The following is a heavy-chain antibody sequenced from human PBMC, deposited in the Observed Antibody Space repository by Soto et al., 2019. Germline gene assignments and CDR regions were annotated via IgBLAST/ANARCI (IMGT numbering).Heavy chain of an antibody. CDR3: ARDNARVVYAIVGPFDY. Sequence: ASVKVSCKASGYTFTSYAMHWVRQAPGQRLEWMGWINAGNGNTKYSQKFQGRVTITRDTSASTAYMELGSLRSEDTAGYYCARDNARVVYAIVGPFDYWGQGTLVTVSS. CDR1: GYTFTSYA. V-gene: IGHV1-3*01. CDR2: INAGNGNT. J-gene: IGHJ4*02. D-gene: IGHD2-8*02.